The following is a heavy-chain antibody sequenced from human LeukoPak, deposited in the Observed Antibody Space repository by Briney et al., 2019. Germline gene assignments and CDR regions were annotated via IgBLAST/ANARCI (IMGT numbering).Heavy chain of an antibody. Sequence: PSETLSLTCTVSGGSISSYYWSWIRQPPGKGLEWIGYIYYSGSTNYNPSLKSRVTISVDTSKNQFSLKLSSVTAADTAVYYCARALRKFSMDVWGQGTTVTVSS. CDR2: IYYSGST. CDR3: ARALRKFSMDV. CDR1: GGSISSYY. D-gene: IGHD1-14*01. V-gene: IGHV4-59*01. J-gene: IGHJ6*02.